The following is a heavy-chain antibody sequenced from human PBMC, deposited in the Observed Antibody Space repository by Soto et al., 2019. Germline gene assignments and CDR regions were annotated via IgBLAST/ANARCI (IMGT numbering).Heavy chain of an antibody. J-gene: IGHJ4*02. CDR2: IYTSGST. CDR3: ARENDSSGYQDSSDY. D-gene: IGHD3-22*01. V-gene: IGHV4-4*07. Sequence: SETLSLTCTVSGGSISSYYWSWIRQPAGKGLEWIGRIYTSGSTNYNPSLKSRVTMSVDTSKNQFSLKLSSVTAADTAVYYCARENDSSGYQDSSDYWGQGTLVTVSS. CDR1: GGSISSYY.